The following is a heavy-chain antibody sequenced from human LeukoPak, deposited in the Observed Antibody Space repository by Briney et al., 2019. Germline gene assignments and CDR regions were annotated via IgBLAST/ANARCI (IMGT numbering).Heavy chain of an antibody. D-gene: IGHD2-21*01. V-gene: IGHV1-18*01. Sequence: GASVKVSCKASGYTFTNYGISWVRQVPGQGLVWMGWVSAYGDDTNYVQKFRGRITMTTDTSTSTAYMELRSLRSDDTAVYYCASGAIRWGSALGDNFDYWGQGTLVTVSS. J-gene: IGHJ4*02. CDR3: ASGAIRWGSALGDNFDY. CDR1: GYTFTNYG. CDR2: VSAYGDDT.